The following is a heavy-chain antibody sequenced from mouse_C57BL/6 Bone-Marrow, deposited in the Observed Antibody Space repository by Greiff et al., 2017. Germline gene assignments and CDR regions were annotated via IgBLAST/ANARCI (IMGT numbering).Heavy chain of an antibody. Sequence: EVMLVESGGGLVKPGGSLKFSCAASGFTFSSYAMSWVRQTPEKRLEWVATISDGGSYNYYPDNVKGRFTISRYNDKNILYLQMSHLKSENTARYYCAIHCLYAMDYWGQGTSVTVSS. CDR2: ISDGGSYN. D-gene: IGHD6-5*01. CDR3: AIHCLYAMDY. V-gene: IGHV5-4*03. J-gene: IGHJ4*01. CDR1: GFTFSSYA.